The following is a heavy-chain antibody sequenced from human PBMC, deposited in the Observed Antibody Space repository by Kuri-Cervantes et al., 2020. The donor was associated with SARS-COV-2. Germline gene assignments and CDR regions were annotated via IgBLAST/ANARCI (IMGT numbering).Heavy chain of an antibody. J-gene: IGHJ4*02. CDR1: GFNFSRTD. D-gene: IGHD2-21*01. Sequence: LSLTCAASGFNFSRTDMHWVRQAPGKGLEWVAIISHDGKNKKCIASGKGRFTISRDNSQNTLYLHMKSLRSEDTAMYYCAKDRVGVQDFWGQGTLVTVSS. CDR2: ISHDGKNK. V-gene: IGHV3-30*18. CDR3: AKDRVGVQDF.